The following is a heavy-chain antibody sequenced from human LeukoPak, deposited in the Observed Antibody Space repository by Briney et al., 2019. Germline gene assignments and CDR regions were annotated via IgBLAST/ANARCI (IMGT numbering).Heavy chain of an antibody. V-gene: IGHV3-23*01. CDR1: GFTFTHHG. Sequence: GGSLRLSCAASGFTFTHHGMNWVRQAPGKGLEWVSGIRADGVTTYYADSVKGRFTISRDNAKNSLYLQMNSLRAEDTAVYYCARQITYYYDSSGYYYDPYFDYWGQGTLVTVSS. CDR2: IRADGVTT. J-gene: IGHJ4*02. D-gene: IGHD3-22*01. CDR3: ARQITYYYDSSGYYYDPYFDY.